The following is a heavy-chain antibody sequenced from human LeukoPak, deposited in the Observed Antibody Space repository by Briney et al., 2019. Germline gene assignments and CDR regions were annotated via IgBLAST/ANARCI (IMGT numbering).Heavy chain of an antibody. Sequence: GESLQISGKGSGSSFTSYWIGWVRQAPGKGLEWMGSIYPGDSDTRYSPSFQGQVTISADKSISTAYLQWSSLKASDTAMYYCARHQGYDPRADWFDPWGQGTLVTVSS. CDR3: ARHQGYDPRADWFDP. D-gene: IGHD5-12*01. V-gene: IGHV5-51*01. CDR1: GSSFTSYW. CDR2: IYPGDSDT. J-gene: IGHJ5*02.